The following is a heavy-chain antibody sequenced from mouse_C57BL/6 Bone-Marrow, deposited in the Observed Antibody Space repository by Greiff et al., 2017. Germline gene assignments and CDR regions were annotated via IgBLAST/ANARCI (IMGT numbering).Heavy chain of an antibody. V-gene: IGHV1-81*01. D-gene: IGHD1-1*01. CDR3: ARCYYGSSHY. J-gene: IGHJ2*01. CDR2: IYPRSGNT. Sequence: QVQLQQSGAELARPGASVKLSCKASGYTFTSYGISWVKQRTGQGLEWIGEIYPRSGNTYYNEKFKGKDTLTADKSSSTAYMELRSLTSEDSAVYFCARCYYGSSHYWGQGTTLTVSS. CDR1: GYTFTSYG.